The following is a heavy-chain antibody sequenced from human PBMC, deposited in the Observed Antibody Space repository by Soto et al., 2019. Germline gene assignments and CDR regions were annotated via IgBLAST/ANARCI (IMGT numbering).Heavy chain of an antibody. Sequence: QVQLVESGGGLVKPGGSLRLSCAAPGFIFSDYYMTWIRQAPGKGLEWLSCSSNRDRSTYYADSVKDRFVVSKDNAKNLVYLQMNSLRAEDTAVYFCARAWKIEKFGVISMSKGLDVWGQGTTVTVSS. CDR3: ARAWKIEKFGVISMSKGLDV. V-gene: IGHV3-11*01. CDR2: SSNRDRST. J-gene: IGHJ6*02. CDR1: GFIFSDYY. D-gene: IGHD3-3*01.